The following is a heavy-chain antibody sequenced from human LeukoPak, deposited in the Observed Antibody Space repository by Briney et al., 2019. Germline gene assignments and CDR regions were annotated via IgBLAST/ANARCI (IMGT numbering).Heavy chain of an antibody. J-gene: IGHJ5*02. D-gene: IGHD2-15*01. V-gene: IGHV4-59*12. CDR2: IYYSGST. CDR3: ARVATLTTPYNWFDP. Sequence: SETLSLTCTVSGDSINNYYWSWIRQPAGKGLEWIGYIYYSGSTNYNPSLKSRVTISVDTSKNQFSLKLSSVTAADTAVYYCARVATLTTPYNWFDPWGQGTLVTVSS. CDR1: GDSINNYY.